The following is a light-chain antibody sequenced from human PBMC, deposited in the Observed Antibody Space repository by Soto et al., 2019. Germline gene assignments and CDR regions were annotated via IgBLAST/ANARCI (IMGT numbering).Light chain of an antibody. CDR1: QSVSSY. Sequence: EIVLTQSPATLSLSPGERATLTCRASQSVSSYLAWYQQKPGQAPRLLIYDASNRATGIPARFSGSGSGTDFTLTISSLEPEDFAVYYCQHRSNWPRFTFGPGTKMDIK. J-gene: IGKJ3*01. V-gene: IGKV3-11*01. CDR3: QHRSNWPRFT. CDR2: DAS.